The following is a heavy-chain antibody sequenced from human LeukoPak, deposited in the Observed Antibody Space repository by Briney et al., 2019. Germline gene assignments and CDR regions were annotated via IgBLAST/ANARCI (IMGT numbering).Heavy chain of an antibody. V-gene: IGHV3-30*04. CDR2: ISYDGSNK. CDR3: ARSWGGIQLWLGAFDI. D-gene: IGHD5-18*01. Sequence: PGGSLRLSCAASGFMFNSYTMHWVRQAPGKGLEWVAVISYDGSNKYYADSVKGRFTISRDNSKNTLYLQMNSLRAEDTAVYYCARSWGGIQLWLGAFDIWGQGTMVTVSS. CDR1: GFMFNSYT. J-gene: IGHJ3*02.